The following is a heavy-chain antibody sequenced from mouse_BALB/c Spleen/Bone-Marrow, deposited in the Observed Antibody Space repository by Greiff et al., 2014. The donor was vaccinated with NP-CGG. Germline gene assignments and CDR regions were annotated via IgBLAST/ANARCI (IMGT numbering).Heavy chain of an antibody. CDR3: AREATYYAYFDY. Sequence: VQLQQSAGELARPGASAKMSCKASGYTLTSNTIQWVKQRPGQGLEWIGYINPTRGYTDYNQKFKDKTTLTADKSSSTAYMQLSSLTSEDSAVYYCAREATYYAYFDYWGQGTILTVSS. D-gene: IGHD1-1*01. CDR2: INPTRGYT. V-gene: IGHV1-4*02. CDR1: GYTLTSNT. J-gene: IGHJ2*01.